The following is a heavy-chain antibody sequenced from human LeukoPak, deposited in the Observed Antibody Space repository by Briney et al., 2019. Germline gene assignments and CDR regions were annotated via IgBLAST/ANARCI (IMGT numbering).Heavy chain of an antibody. V-gene: IGHV4-34*01. CDR3: ARGVAAAGSRKGWFDP. CDR1: GGSLSGSY. J-gene: IGHJ5*02. CDR2: FNHSGST. D-gene: IGHD6-13*01. Sequence: SETLSLTCAVYGGSLSGSYWSWICDPLRKGLEWIGEFNHSGSTNYNPSHKSRVTISVDTSKNQFSLKLSSVTAADTAVYYCARGVAAAGSRKGWFDPWGQGTLVTVSS.